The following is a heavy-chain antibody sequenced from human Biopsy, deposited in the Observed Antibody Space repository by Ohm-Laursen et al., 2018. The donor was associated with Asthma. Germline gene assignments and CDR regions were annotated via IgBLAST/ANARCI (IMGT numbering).Heavy chain of an antibody. Sequence: SLRLSCAASGFTFSRYAIHWVRQAPGKGLEWVAVISHDGQTQHYAESVKGRFALSRDNSQNTLYLQMISLRTGDTAVYYCAKRRGYSDFNDFDYWGHGTLVTVSS. CDR3: AKRRGYSDFNDFDY. D-gene: IGHD4-11*01. CDR2: ISHDGQTQ. CDR1: GFTFSRYA. V-gene: IGHV3-30*18. J-gene: IGHJ4*01.